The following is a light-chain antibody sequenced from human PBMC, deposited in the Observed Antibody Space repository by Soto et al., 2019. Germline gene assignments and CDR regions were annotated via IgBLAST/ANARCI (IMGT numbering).Light chain of an antibody. Sequence: EIVLTQSTGTLSLSPGERATLSCRASQSVSSNYITWYQQKPGQAPRRLIFGASSRATGIPDRFSGSGSGTDFTLTISRLEPEDFAVYYCQQYGSSPSTFGQGTKVDIK. V-gene: IGKV3-20*01. CDR2: GAS. CDR1: QSVSSNY. CDR3: QQYGSSPST. J-gene: IGKJ1*01.